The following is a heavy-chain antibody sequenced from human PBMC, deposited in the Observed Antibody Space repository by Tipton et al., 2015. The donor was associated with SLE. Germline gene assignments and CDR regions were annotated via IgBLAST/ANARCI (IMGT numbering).Heavy chain of an antibody. CDR3: ARVQGSEIPRGYYFDY. D-gene: IGHD2-15*01. CDR1: GFTFSSYW. J-gene: IGHJ4*02. CDR2: IKQDGSEK. Sequence: SLRLSCAASGFTFSSYWMSWVRQAPGKGLEWVANIKQDGSEKYYVDSVKGRFTISRDNAKNSLYLQMNSLRAEDTAVYYYARVQGSEIPRGYYFDYWGQGTLVTVSS. V-gene: IGHV3-7*01.